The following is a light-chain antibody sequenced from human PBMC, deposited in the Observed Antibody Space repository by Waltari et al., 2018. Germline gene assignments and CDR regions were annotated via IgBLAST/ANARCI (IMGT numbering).Light chain of an antibody. CDR3: SSYTTITSVV. CDR2: GVT. V-gene: IGLV2-18*02. CDR1: SSDVGSSNR. J-gene: IGLJ2*01. Sequence: QSALTQPPSVSGSPGQSVTISCTGTSSDVGSSNRVSWYQQSPGTAPKLMIYGVTIRPSGVPDRFSGSKSGNTASLTISGLQAEDEADYYCSSYTTITSVVFGGGTKLTVL.